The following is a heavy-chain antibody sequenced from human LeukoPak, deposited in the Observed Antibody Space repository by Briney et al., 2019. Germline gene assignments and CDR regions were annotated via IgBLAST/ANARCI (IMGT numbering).Heavy chain of an antibody. CDR2: INHSGST. D-gene: IGHD3-16*02. CDR1: GGSFSGYY. V-gene: IGHV4-34*01. CDR3: ARGPRRGMITFGGVIALIY. J-gene: IGHJ4*02. Sequence: SETLSLTCAVYGGSFSGYYWSWIRQPPGKGLEWIGEINHSGSTNYNPSLKSRVTISVDTSKNQFSLKLSSVTAADTAVYYCARGPRRGMITFGGVIALIYWGQGTLVTVSS.